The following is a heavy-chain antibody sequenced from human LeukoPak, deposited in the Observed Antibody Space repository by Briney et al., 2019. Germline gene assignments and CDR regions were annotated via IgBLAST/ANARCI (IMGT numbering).Heavy chain of an antibody. D-gene: IGHD5-24*01. CDR1: GYTFTSYA. Sequence: ASVKVSCKASGYTFTSYAIHWVRQAPGRGLEWMGWITPSDGTNYPQKFQGRVAITWDTSITTAYMDLTRLTSDDTAVYYCARDRYGDGFAHLDYWGQGALVTVSS. CDR2: ITPSDGT. CDR3: ARDRYGDGFAHLDY. V-gene: IGHV1-2*02. J-gene: IGHJ4*02.